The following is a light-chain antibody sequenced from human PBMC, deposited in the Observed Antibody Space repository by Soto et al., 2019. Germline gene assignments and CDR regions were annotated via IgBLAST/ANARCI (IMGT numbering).Light chain of an antibody. CDR2: DVS. CDR1: SSDVGGYNY. CDR3: CSYSSTTTVL. V-gene: IGLV2-11*01. J-gene: IGLJ3*02. Sequence: QSALTQPRSVSGSPGQSVTISCTGTSSDVGGYNYVSWYQQHPGKAPKLMIYDVSKRPSGVPDRFSGSKSGNTASLTISGLQAEDEADYYCCSYSSTTTVLFGGGTKLTVL.